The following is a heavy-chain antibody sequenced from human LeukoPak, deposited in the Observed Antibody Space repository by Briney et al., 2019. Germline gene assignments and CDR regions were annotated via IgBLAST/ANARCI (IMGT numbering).Heavy chain of an antibody. CDR2: IYYNRNT. CDR3: RRTEEEDGQYAKPFDP. D-gene: IGHD5-24*01. V-gene: IGHV4-39*01. CDR1: GDSIRNSNHY. Sequence: SETLSLTCSVSGDSIRNSNHYWGWVRQPPGKGLEWLGTIYYNRNTYYSPSLWGRITIYVDTSKNEFSLSLTSVTTADTAVYFCRRTEEEDGQYAKPFDPWGQETLPPVPP. J-gene: IGHJ5*02.